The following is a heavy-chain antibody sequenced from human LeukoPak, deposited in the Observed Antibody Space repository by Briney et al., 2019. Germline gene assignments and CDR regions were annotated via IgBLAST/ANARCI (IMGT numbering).Heavy chain of an antibody. J-gene: IGHJ3*02. Sequence: ASVKISCKVSGYTLTELSMHWVRQAPGKGLEWMGGFDPEDGETIYAQKFQGRVTMTEDTSTDTAYMELSSLRSEDTAVYYCARHYPLGDCSSTSCSGVAFDIWGQGTMVTVSS. CDR1: GYTLTELS. CDR3: ARHYPLGDCSSTSCSGVAFDI. D-gene: IGHD2-2*01. V-gene: IGHV1-24*01. CDR2: FDPEDGET.